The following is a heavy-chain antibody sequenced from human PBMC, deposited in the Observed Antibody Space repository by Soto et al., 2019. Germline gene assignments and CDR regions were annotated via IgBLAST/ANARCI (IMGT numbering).Heavy chain of an antibody. CDR3: ANGQWGSYRADY. J-gene: IGHJ4*02. D-gene: IGHD3-16*02. Sequence: GGSLRLSCAASGFTFSSYAMSWVHQAPGKGLEWVSAISGSGGSTYYADSVKGRFTISRDNSKNTLYLQMNSLRAEDTAVYYCANGQWGSYRADYWGQGTLVTVSS. CDR1: GFTFSSYA. V-gene: IGHV3-23*01. CDR2: ISGSGGST.